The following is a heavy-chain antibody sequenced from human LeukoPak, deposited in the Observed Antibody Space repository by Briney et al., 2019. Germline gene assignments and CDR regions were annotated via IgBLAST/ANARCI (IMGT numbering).Heavy chain of an antibody. J-gene: IGHJ3*02. CDR3: ASATSDFWSGYSDAFDI. V-gene: IGHV4-4*07. D-gene: IGHD3-3*01. CDR1: GGSISSYY. Sequence: SETLSLTCTVSGGSISSYYWSWIRQPAGKGLEWIGRIYTSGSTNYNPSLKSRVTISVDTSKNQFSLKLSSVTAADTAVYYCASATSDFWSGYSDAFDIWGQGTMVTVSS. CDR2: IYTSGST.